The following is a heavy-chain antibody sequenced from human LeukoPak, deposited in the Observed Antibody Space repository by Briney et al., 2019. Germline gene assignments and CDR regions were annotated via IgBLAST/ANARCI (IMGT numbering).Heavy chain of an antibody. J-gene: IGHJ3*02. CDR3: AKDQLLWFGESFDAFDI. CDR1: GFTFSSYG. CDR2: ISGSGVGT. D-gene: IGHD3-10*01. V-gene: IGHV3-23*01. Sequence: GGSLRLSCAASGFTFSSYGMSWVRQAPGKGLEWVSAISGSGVGTYYADSVKGRFTISRDNSKNTLYLQMNSLRAEDTAVYYCAKDQLLWFGESFDAFDIWGQGTMVTVSS.